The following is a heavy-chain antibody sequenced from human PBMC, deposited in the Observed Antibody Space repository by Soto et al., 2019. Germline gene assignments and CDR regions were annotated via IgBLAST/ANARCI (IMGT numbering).Heavy chain of an antibody. Sequence: SQTLSLTCAIPGDSVSSNSAGWSWVRQSPSRGLEWLGRTYYRSKWYYEYAVSVRGRITINPDTSKNQYSLQLNSVTPEDTAVYFCARGEQYSGRIFDYWGQGTLVPVSS. CDR2: TYYRSKWYY. J-gene: IGHJ4*01. CDR3: ARGEQYSGRIFDY. CDR1: GDSVSSNSAG. V-gene: IGHV6-1*01. D-gene: IGHD1-26*01.